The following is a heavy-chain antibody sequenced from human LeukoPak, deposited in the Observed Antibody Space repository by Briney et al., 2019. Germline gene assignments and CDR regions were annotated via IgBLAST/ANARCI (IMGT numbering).Heavy chain of an antibody. D-gene: IGHD3/OR15-3a*01. CDR2: IIPIFGTA. Sequence: GASVKVSCKASGGTFSSYAISWVRQAPGQGLEWMGGIIPIFGTANYAQKFQGRVTITADESTSTAYMELSSLRSEDTAVYYCARERTRAPEFDYWGQGTLVTVSS. V-gene: IGHV1-69*13. CDR3: ARERTRAPEFDY. J-gene: IGHJ4*02. CDR1: GGTFSSYA.